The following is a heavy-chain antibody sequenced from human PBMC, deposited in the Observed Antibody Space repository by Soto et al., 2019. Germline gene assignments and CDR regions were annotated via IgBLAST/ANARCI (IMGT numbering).Heavy chain of an antibody. CDR1: GFTFSGYW. CDR3: ARIAASGRGWDV. V-gene: IGHV3-7*01. D-gene: IGHD6-13*01. J-gene: IGHJ6*02. Sequence: EVQLVESGGGLVQPGGSLRLSCVDSGFTFSGYWMSWVRQAPVKGLEWVGNIKQDGSEENYVDSVKGRFTISRDNAKNSMYLQMNSLRVEDTAVYYCARIAASGRGWDVWGQGTTVVVSS. CDR2: IKQDGSEE.